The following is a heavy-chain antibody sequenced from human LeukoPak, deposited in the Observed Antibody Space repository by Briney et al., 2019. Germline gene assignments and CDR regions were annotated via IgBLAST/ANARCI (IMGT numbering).Heavy chain of an antibody. Sequence: GGSLRLSCAASGFTFSSYAMSWVRQAPGKGLEWVSAISGSGGSTYYADSVKGRFTISRDNSKNTLYLQMNSLRAEDTAVYYCAKDGAYYYGSGSYYSTDWGQGTLVTVSS. CDR1: GFTFSSYA. V-gene: IGHV3-23*01. CDR3: AKDGAYYYGSGSYYSTD. D-gene: IGHD3-10*01. J-gene: IGHJ4*02. CDR2: ISGSGGST.